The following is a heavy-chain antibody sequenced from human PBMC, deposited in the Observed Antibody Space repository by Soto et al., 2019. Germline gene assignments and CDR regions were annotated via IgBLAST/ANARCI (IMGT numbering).Heavy chain of an antibody. J-gene: IGHJ2*01. Sequence: QLQLQESGPGLVKPSETLSLTCTVSGGSISSSSYYWGWIRQPPGKGLEWIGSIYYSGSTYYNPSLKSRVTISVDTSKNQFSLKLSSVTAADTAVYYCARPARGGYYQGWYFDLWGRGTLVTVSS. V-gene: IGHV4-39*01. CDR2: IYYSGST. D-gene: IGHD3-22*01. CDR1: GGSISSSSYY. CDR3: ARPARGGYYQGWYFDL.